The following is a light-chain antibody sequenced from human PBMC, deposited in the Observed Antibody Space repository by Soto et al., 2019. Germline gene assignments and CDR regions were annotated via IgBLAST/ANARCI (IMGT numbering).Light chain of an antibody. CDR3: QQYDTSPII. Sequence: EIALAQSPGTLCSSPGEGASLSCRSSQSVSSSYLAWYQQKPGQAPRLLIHGASIRAAGIPDRFTGSGSGTDFTLTISRLEPEDFAVYYCQQYDTSPIIFGQGTRLEIK. V-gene: IGKV3-20*01. CDR1: QSVSSSY. J-gene: IGKJ5*01. CDR2: GAS.